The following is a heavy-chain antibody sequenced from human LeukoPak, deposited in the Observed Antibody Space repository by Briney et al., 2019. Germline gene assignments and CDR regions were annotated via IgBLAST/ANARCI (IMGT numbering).Heavy chain of an antibody. CDR1: GDSISSGHYY. Sequence: SETLSLTCTVSGDSISSGHYYWSWIRQPPGKGLEWLGYIYYSGSTSYNPSLKNRVSMSVDTSKNQFSLKVTSVTAADTAVYYCTRLTHHRDFWGQGTLVAVSP. V-gene: IGHV4-30-4*01. J-gene: IGHJ4*02. CDR3: TRLTHHRDF. D-gene: IGHD1-14*01. CDR2: IYYSGST.